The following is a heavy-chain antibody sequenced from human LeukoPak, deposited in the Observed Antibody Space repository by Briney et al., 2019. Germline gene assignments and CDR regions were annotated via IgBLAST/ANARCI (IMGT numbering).Heavy chain of an antibody. V-gene: IGHV4-59*01. J-gene: IGHJ3*02. CDR3: ARDSYYYDSSGYFNDAFDM. CDR2: MYCSGST. CDR1: GGSISSNY. Sequence: SETLSLTCTVSGGSISSNYWSWIRQPPGKGLEWIGHMYCSGSTNYNPSLKSRVTISVDTSKNQFSLKLSSVTAADTAVYYCARDSYYYDSSGYFNDAFDMWGQGTMVTVSS. D-gene: IGHD3-22*01.